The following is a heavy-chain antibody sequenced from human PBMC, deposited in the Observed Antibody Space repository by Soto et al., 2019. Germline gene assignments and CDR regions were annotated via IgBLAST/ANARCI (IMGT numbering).Heavy chain of an antibody. CDR1: GFTFSSYA. D-gene: IGHD3-22*01. CDR2: ISGSGGST. CDR3: AKTHGYYDSSGYYYVMYYYGMDV. V-gene: IGHV3-23*01. J-gene: IGHJ6*02. Sequence: GGSLRLSCAASGFTFSSYAMSWVRQAPGKGLEWVSAISGSGGSTYYADSVKGRFTISRDNSKNTLYLQMNSLRAEDTAVYYCAKTHGYYDSSGYYYVMYYYGMDVWGQGATVTVSS.